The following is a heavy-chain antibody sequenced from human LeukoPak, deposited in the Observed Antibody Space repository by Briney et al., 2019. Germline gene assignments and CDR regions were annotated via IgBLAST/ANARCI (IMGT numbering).Heavy chain of an antibody. CDR2: IYSGGNT. CDR3: AASRSGVDY. CDR1: GFTVSSNY. Sequence: PGGSLRLSCAASGFTVSSNYMSWVRPAPGKGLEWVSVIYSGGNTYYADSVKGRFTISRDNSKDTLYLQMNSLRHEDTAVYYCAASRSGVDYWGQGTLVTVSS. V-gene: IGHV3-53*01. D-gene: IGHD3-10*01. J-gene: IGHJ4*02.